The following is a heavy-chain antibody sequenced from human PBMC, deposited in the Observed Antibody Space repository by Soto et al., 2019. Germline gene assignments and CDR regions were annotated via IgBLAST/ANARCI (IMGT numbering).Heavy chain of an antibody. V-gene: IGHV1-46*01. CDR1: GYTFTHYY. Sequence: ASVKVSCKASGYTFTHYYIHLGRQAPGQGLEWMGMINPSGGSTSYAQKFQGRLTMTTDTSTNTVYMELSSLRSEDTAVYYCARPPFPGCINAICYPLDFWGQGALVTVSS. CDR2: INPSGGST. D-gene: IGHD2-8*01. J-gene: IGHJ4*02. CDR3: ARPPFPGCINAICYPLDF.